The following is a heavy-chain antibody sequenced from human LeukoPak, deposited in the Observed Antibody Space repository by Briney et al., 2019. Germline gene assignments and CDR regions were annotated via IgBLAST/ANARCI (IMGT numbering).Heavy chain of an antibody. CDR1: GGTFSSYA. J-gene: IGHJ5*02. Sequence: ASVKVSCKASGGTFSSYAISWVRQAPGQGLEWMGGIIPIFGTANYAQKFQGRVTITADESTSTAYMELSSLRSEDTAVYYCAREAVVRGVIMYNWFDPWGQGTLVTVSS. CDR2: IIPIFGTA. D-gene: IGHD3-10*01. V-gene: IGHV1-69*13. CDR3: AREAVVRGVIMYNWFDP.